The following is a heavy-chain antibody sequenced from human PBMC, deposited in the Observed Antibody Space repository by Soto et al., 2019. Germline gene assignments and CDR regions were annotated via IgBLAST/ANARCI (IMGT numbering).Heavy chain of an antibody. Sequence: PSETLSLTCTVSGASVSTVGYSWSWIRQLPGKGLEWIGYTYFRGNTYYNPSLKSRVSISVDPSKNQFSLKLSSVTAADTAVYYCARVLWFGTDNWFDPWGQGTLVTVSS. J-gene: IGHJ5*02. D-gene: IGHD3-10*01. V-gene: IGHV4-31*03. CDR1: GASVSTVGYS. CDR2: TYFRGNT. CDR3: ARVLWFGTDNWFDP.